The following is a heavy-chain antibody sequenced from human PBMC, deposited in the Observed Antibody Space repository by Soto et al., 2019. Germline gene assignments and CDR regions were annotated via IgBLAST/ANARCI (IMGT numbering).Heavy chain of an antibody. V-gene: IGHV3-30-3*01. D-gene: IGHD2-2*01. CDR1: GFTFSSYA. CDR3: AREKTYPSGYFDY. J-gene: IGHJ4*02. CDR2: ISYDGSNK. Sequence: QPGGSLRLSCAASGFTFSSYAMHWVRQAPGKGLEWVAVISYDGSNKYYADSVKGRFTISRDNSKNTLYLQMNSLRAEDTAVYYCAREKTYPSGYFDYWGQGTLVTVSS.